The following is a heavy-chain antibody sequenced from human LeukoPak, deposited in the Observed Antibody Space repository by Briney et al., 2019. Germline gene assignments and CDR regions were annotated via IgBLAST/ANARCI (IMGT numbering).Heavy chain of an antibody. CDR1: GGTFSSYA. CDR2: IIPIFGTA. D-gene: IGHD3-3*01. V-gene: IGHV1-69*13. Sequence: SVKVSCKASGGTFSSYAISWVRQAPGQGLEWMGGIIPIFGTANYAQKFQGRVTITADESTSTAYMELSSLRSEDTAVYYCARSWSKGGGAPGYWGQGTLVTVSS. CDR3: ARSWSKGGGAPGY. J-gene: IGHJ4*02.